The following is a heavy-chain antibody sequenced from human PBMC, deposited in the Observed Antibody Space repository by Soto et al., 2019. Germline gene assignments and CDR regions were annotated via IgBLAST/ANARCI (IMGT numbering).Heavy chain of an antibody. D-gene: IGHD2-15*01. CDR2: INPNSGGT. J-gene: IGHJ3*02. CDR3: ARGVVVVAATPRGAFDI. Sequence: ASVKVSCKASGYTFTGYYMHWVRQAPGQGLEWMGWINPNSGGTNYAQKFQGWVTMTRDTSISTAYMELSRLRSDDTAVYYCARGVVVVAATPRGAFDIWGQGTMVTVS. CDR1: GYTFTGYY. V-gene: IGHV1-2*04.